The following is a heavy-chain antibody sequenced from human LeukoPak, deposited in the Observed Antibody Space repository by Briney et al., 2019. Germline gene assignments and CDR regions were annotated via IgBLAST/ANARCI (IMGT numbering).Heavy chain of an antibody. V-gene: IGHV3-21*01. CDR3: ARADCSSSTCYLRRSWFDP. Sequence: PGGSLKLPCAGSGFSFNYYDMNWVRQAPGKGLEWVSSISPKSDFIYYSDSVRGRFTISRDNAENSLYLKMNSLGAEDTAVYYCARADCSSSTCYLRRSWFDPWGQGTLVTVSS. J-gene: IGHJ5*02. D-gene: IGHD2-2*01. CDR2: ISPKSDFI. CDR1: GFSFNYYD.